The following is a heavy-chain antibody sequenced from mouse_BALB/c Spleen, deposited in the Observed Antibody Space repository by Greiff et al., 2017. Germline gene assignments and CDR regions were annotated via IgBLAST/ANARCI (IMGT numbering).Heavy chain of an antibody. Sequence: EVQLQESGPSLVKPSQTLSLTCSVTGDSITSCYWNWIRKFPGNKLEYMGYISYSGSTYYNPSPKSRISITRYTSKNQYYLQLNSVTTEDTATYYCARGGNGGAMDYWGQGTSVTVSS. CDR1: GDSITSCY. CDR2: ISYSGST. J-gene: IGHJ4*01. CDR3: ARGGNGGAMDY. V-gene: IGHV3-8*02.